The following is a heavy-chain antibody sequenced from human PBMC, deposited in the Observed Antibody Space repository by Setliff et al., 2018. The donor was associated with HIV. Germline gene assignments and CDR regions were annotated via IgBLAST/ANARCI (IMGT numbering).Heavy chain of an antibody. Sequence: PSETLSLTCGVSGDSVSGYYWIWIRQSPGKGLEWIGYMYSSGNSNYNPSLKSRVTMSVDTSNNQVSLYLSSVTAADTAVYYCARDQTGVAAAAFGGGSAWSDEGFDIWGQGTMVTVSS. CDR2: MYSSGNS. V-gene: IGHV4-59*02. D-gene: IGHD6-13*01. CDR1: GDSVSGYY. J-gene: IGHJ3*02. CDR3: ARDQTGVAAAAFGGGSAWSDEGFDI.